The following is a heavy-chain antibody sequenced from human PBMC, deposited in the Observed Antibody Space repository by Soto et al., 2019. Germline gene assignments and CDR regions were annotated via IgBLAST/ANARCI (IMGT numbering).Heavy chain of an antibody. CDR1: GGTFSSYA. J-gene: IGHJ4*02. CDR3: ARGKWNYAGEFDY. V-gene: IGHV1-69*13. CDR2: IIPIFGTA. D-gene: IGHD1-7*01. Sequence: VKVSCKASGGTFSSYAISWVRQAPGQGLEWMGGIIPIFGTANYAQKSQGRVTITADESTSTAYMELSGLRSEDTAVYYCARGKWNYAGEFDYWGQGTLVTV.